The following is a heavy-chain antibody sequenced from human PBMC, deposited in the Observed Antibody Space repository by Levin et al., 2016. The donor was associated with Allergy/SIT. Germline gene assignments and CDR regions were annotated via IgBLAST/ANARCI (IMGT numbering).Heavy chain of an antibody. CDR3: ARGGSSLSQLAVFDY. J-gene: IGHJ4*02. CDR1: GFTFSSYS. CDR2: ISSSSSTI. D-gene: IGHD6-6*01. V-gene: IGHV3-48*04. Sequence: GGSLRLSCAASGFTFSSYSMNWVRQAPGKGLEWVSYISSSSSTIYYADSVKGRFTISRDNAKNSLYLQMNSLRAEDTAVYYGARGGSSLSQLAVFDYWGQGTLVTVSS.